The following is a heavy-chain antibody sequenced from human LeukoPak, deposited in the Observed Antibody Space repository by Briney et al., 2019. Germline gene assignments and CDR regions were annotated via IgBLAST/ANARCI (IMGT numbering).Heavy chain of an antibody. D-gene: IGHD3-3*01. V-gene: IGHV3-53*01. CDR2: IYGGGST. CDR3: ARGPGDDFSKAHYYYYYMDV. J-gene: IGHJ6*03. CDR1: GFTVSSNY. Sequence: PGGSLRLSRAASGFTVSSNYMSWVRQAPGKGLEWVSVIYGGGSTYYADSVKGRFTISRDNSKNTLYLQMNSLRAEDTAVYYCARGPGDDFSKAHYYYYYMDVWGKGTTVTVSS.